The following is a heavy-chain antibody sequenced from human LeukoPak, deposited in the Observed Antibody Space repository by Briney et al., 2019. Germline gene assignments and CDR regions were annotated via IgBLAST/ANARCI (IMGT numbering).Heavy chain of an antibody. CDR2: ISAYNGNT. D-gene: IGHD3-22*01. V-gene: IGHV1-18*01. CDR1: GYTFTSYG. CDR3: ARHTYYYDSSGYYYYYYYMDV. J-gene: IGHJ6*03. Sequence: GASVKVSCKASGYTFTSYGISWVRQAPGQGLEWIGWISAYNGNTNYAQKLQGRVTMTTDTSTSTAYMELRSLRSDDTAVYYCARHTYYYDSSGYYYYYYYMDVWGKGTTVTVSS.